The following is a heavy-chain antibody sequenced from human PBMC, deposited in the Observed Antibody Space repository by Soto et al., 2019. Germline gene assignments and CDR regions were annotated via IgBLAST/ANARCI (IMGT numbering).Heavy chain of an antibody. D-gene: IGHD2-2*02. CDR1: GGTFSSYA. CDR2: IIPIFGTA. J-gene: IGHJ6*02. CDR3: ASALLGYCSSTSCYTPPDYYYYGMDV. Sequence: QVQLVQSGAEVKKPGSSVKVSCKASGGTFSSYAISWVRQAPGQGLEWMGGIIPIFGTANYAQKFQGRVTITADESTSTAYMELSSLRSEDTAVYYCASALLGYCSSTSCYTPPDYYYYGMDVWGQGTTVTVSS. V-gene: IGHV1-69*01.